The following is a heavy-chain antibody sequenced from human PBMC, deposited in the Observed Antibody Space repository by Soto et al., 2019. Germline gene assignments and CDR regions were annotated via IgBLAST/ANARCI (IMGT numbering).Heavy chain of an antibody. CDR1: GGTFSSYA. J-gene: IGHJ4*02. V-gene: IGHV1-69*12. D-gene: IGHD2-2*01. Sequence: QVQLVQSGAEVKKPGSSVKVSCKASGGTFSSYAISWVRQAPGQGLEWMGGIIPIFGTANYAQKFQGRVTIXAXESTSTAYMELSSLRSEDTAVYYCACIPTGEVPIDYWGQGTLVTVSS. CDR2: IIPIFGTA. CDR3: ACIPTGEVPIDY.